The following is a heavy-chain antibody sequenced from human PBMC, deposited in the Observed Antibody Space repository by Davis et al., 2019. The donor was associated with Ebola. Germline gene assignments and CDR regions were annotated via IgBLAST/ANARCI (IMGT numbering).Heavy chain of an antibody. CDR1: GGSISSYY. Sequence: SETLSLTCTVSGGSISSYYWSWIRQPPGKGLEWIGYIYHSGVTNHNPSLKSRVTISVDTSKNQFSLKLSPVTAADTAVYYCARDSLVGYCISTSCYDYYYGMDVWGQGTTVTVSS. CDR2: IYHSGVT. J-gene: IGHJ6*02. CDR3: ARDSLVGYCISTSCYDYYYGMDV. D-gene: IGHD2-2*01. V-gene: IGHV4-59*01.